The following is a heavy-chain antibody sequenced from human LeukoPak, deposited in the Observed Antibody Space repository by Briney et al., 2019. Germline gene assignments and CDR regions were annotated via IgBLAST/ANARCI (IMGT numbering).Heavy chain of an antibody. V-gene: IGHV1-69*05. CDR2: IIPIFGTA. D-gene: IGHD4-23*01. CDR1: GGTFSSYA. CDR3: ARANTVVTPEVWYFDL. J-gene: IGHJ2*01. Sequence: GASVKVSCKASGGTFSSYAISWVRQAPGQGLEWMGGIIPIFGTANYAQKFQGRVTITTDESTSTAYMKLSSLRSEDTAVYYCARANTVVTPEVWYFDLWGRGTLVTVSS.